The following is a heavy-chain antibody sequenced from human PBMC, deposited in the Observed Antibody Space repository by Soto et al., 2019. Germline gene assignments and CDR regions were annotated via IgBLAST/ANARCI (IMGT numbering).Heavy chain of an antibody. CDR2: IKQDGSGK. D-gene: IGHD2-21*02. V-gene: IGHV3-7*01. CDR3: ARGAYCGSDCHYYFDY. CDR1: GFTFSNYW. J-gene: IGHJ4*02. Sequence: EVQLVESGGDLVQPGGSLRLSCAASGFTFSNYWMSWVRQAPGKGLEWMANIKQDGSGKNYVDSVKGRFTISRDNAKNSLYLQMNRLRAEDTAVYYCARGAYCGSDCHYYFDYWGQGTLVTVSS.